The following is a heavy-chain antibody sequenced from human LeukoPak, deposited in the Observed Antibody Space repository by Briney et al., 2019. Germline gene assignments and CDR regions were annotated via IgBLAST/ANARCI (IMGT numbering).Heavy chain of an antibody. CDR3: ARDRDSSSADAFDI. Sequence: GGSLRLSCAASGFTFSSYGMHWVRQAPGKGLEWVAFIRYDGSNKYYADSVKGRFTISRDNSKNTLYLQMNSLRAEDTAVYYCARDRDSSSADAFDIWGQGTMVTVSS. CDR2: IRYDGSNK. D-gene: IGHD6-6*01. V-gene: IGHV3-30*02. J-gene: IGHJ3*02. CDR1: GFTFSSYG.